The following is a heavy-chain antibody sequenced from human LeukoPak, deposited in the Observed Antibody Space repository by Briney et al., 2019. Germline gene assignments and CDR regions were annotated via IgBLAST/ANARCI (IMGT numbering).Heavy chain of an antibody. CDR1: GFTFSRYW. J-gene: IGHJ5*02. CDR3: ARVDSGSYYRWFDP. CDR2: INSDGSST. V-gene: IGHV3-74*01. Sequence: GGSLRLSCAASGFTFSRYWTHWVRQAPGKGLVWVSRINSDGSSTSYADSVKGRFTISRDNAKNTLYLQMNSLRAEDTAVYYCARVDSGSYYRWFDPWGQGTLVTVSS. D-gene: IGHD1-26*01.